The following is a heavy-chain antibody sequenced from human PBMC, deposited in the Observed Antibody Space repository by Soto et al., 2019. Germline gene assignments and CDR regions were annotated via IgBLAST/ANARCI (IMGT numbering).Heavy chain of an antibody. CDR3: VKGYSDSYYYFDY. J-gene: IGHJ4*02. D-gene: IGHD1-26*01. CDR1: GFTFSSYA. CDR2: ISSNGGST. V-gene: IGHV3-64*04. Sequence: GGSLRLSCSASGFTFSSYAMHWVRQAPGKGLEYVSAISSNGGSTYYADSVKGRFTISRDNSKNTLYLQMNSLRVEDTAVYYCVKGYSDSYYYFDYWGQGTLVTVSS.